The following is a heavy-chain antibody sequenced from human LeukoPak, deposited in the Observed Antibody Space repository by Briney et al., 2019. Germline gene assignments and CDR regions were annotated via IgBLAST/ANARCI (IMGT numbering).Heavy chain of an antibody. D-gene: IGHD2-8*02. Sequence: ASVKVSCKASGYTFTGYYMHWVRQAPGQGLEWMGRINSYNGDTDYAQQFQGRLTMTTDRSTCTAFMELRSLRSDDTAVYYCARDGGVGPSFLIHLDYWGQGTPVTVSS. CDR2: INSYNGDT. V-gene: IGHV1-18*04. CDR1: GYTFTGYY. J-gene: IGHJ4*02. CDR3: ARDGGVGPSFLIHLDY.